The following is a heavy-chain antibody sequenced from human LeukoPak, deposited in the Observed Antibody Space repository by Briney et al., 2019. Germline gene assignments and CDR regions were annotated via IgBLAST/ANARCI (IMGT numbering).Heavy chain of an antibody. CDR2: FYYSGST. D-gene: IGHD3-3*01. J-gene: IGHJ6*03. CDR3: ARGYDFWSANYYMDV. CDR1: GGSISSSSYY. V-gene: IGHV4-39*07. Sequence: PSETLSLTCTVSGGSISSSSYYWGWIRQPPGKGLEWIGSFYYSGSTYYNPSLESRVTISLDTSKNHFSLMLSSVTAADTAVYYCARGYDFWSANYYMDVWGKGATVTVSS.